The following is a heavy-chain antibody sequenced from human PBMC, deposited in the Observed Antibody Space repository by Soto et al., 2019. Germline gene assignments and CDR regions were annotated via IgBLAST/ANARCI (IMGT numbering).Heavy chain of an antibody. D-gene: IGHD3-9*01. CDR3: ARTLNYDILTGWWFDP. CDR1: GGTFSSYT. CDR2: IIPILGIA. J-gene: IGHJ5*02. Sequence: QVQLVQSGAEVKKPGSSVKVSCKASGGTFSSYTISWVRQAPGQGLEWMGRIIPILGIANYAQKFQGRVTITADKSTSTVYMELSSLRSEDTAVYYGARTLNYDILTGWWFDPWGQGTLVTVSS. V-gene: IGHV1-69*02.